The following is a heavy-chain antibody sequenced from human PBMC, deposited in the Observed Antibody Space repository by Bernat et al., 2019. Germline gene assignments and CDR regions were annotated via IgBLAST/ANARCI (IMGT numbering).Heavy chain of an antibody. V-gene: IGHV4-59*08. D-gene: IGHD6-13*01. CDR2: IYYSGST. CDR3: ARPAGIGHRASEY. CDR1: GGSISSYY. J-gene: IGHJ4*02. Sequence: QVQLQESGPGLVKPSETLSLTCTVSGGSISSYYWSWIRQPPGKGLEWIGYIYYSGSTNYNPSLKSRVTISVDTSKNQFSLKLSSVTAADTAVYYCARPAGIGHRASEYWGQGTLVTVSS.